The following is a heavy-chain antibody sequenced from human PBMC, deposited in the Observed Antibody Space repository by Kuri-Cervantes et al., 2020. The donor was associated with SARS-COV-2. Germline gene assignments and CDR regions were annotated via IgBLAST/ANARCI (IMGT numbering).Heavy chain of an antibody. Sequence: SETLSLTCPVSGGSIRSGAYCCHWIRHRPGKGLEWIGNIYYNGITDYNPSLKSRITISVDTSKNQFSLKLSSVTAADTAVYYCATDKPSYGGNGYLELWGQGTLVTVSS. D-gene: IGHD4-23*01. CDR1: GGSIRSGAYC. CDR3: ATDKPSYGGNGYLEL. CDR2: IYYNGIT. V-gene: IGHV4-31*03. J-gene: IGHJ1*01.